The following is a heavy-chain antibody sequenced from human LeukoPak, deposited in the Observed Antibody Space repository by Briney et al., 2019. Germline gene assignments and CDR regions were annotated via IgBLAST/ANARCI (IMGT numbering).Heavy chain of an antibody. CDR2: ISGSGGST. V-gene: IGHV3-23*01. CDR3: AKIRYPGYYFDY. D-gene: IGHD3-9*01. Sequence: GGSLRLSCAASGFTFSSYAMSRVRQAPGKGLEWVSAISGSGGSTYYADSVKGRFTISRDNSKNTLYLQMNSLRAEDTAVYYCAKIRYPGYYFDYWGQGTLVTVSS. CDR1: GFTFSSYA. J-gene: IGHJ4*02.